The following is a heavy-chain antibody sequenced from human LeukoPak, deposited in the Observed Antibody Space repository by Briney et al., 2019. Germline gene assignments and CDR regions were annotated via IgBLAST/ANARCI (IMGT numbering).Heavy chain of an antibody. Sequence: ASVKVSCKASGYTFTGYYMHWVRQAPGQGLEWMGWINPNSGGTNYAQKFQGRVTMTRDTSISTAYMELSRLRSDDTAVYYCAILSWMPREHQYFSHYYDSSGYPDALDIWGQGTMVTVSS. CDR1: GYTFTGYY. CDR3: AILSWMPREHQYFSHYYDSSGYPDALDI. D-gene: IGHD3-22*01. V-gene: IGHV1-2*02. CDR2: INPNSGGT. J-gene: IGHJ3*02.